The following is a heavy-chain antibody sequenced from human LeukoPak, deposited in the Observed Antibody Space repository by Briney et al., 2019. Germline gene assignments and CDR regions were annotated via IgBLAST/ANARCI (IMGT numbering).Heavy chain of an antibody. CDR3: AREGWFGELLNAFDI. CDR2: IYSGGST. D-gene: IGHD3-10*01. Sequence: GGSLRLSCAASGFTVSSNYMSWVRQAPGKGLEWVSVIYSGGSTYYADSVKGRFTISRDNSKNTLYLQMNSLRAEDTAVYYCAREGWFGELLNAFDIWGQGTMVTVSS. V-gene: IGHV3-53*01. J-gene: IGHJ3*02. CDR1: GFTVSSNY.